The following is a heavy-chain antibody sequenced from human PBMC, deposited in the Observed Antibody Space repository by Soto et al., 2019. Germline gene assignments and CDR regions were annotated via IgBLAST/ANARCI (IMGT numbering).Heavy chain of an antibody. CDR2: INPNSGGT. D-gene: IGHD3-3*01. CDR1: GYSFTGYY. Sequence: AVSLKVSCKASGYSFTGYYIHCVIQENGQGLEWMGWINPNSGGTNYAQKFQGWVTMTRDTSISTAYMELSRLRSDDTAVYYCARGGQYYDFWSGYDRLFDYWGQGTLVTVSS. V-gene: IGHV1-2*04. CDR3: ARGGQYYDFWSGYDRLFDY. J-gene: IGHJ4*02.